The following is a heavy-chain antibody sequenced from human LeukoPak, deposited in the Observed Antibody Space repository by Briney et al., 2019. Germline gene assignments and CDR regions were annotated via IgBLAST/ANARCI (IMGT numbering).Heavy chain of an antibody. CDR3: AKSGDSSGYEPYDY. D-gene: IGHD5-12*01. CDR1: GFTFSSYA. Sequence: GGSLRLSCAASGFTFSSYAMSWVRQAPGKGLEWVSAISGSGGSTYYADSVKGRFTISRDNSKNALYLQMNSLRAEDRAVYYCAKSGDSSGYEPYDYWGQGTLVTVSS. V-gene: IGHV3-23*01. J-gene: IGHJ4*02. CDR2: ISGSGGST.